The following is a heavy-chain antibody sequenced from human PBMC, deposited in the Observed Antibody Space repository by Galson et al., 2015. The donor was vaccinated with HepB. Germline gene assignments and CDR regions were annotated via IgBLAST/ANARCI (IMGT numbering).Heavy chain of an antibody. CDR2: IYYTGST. V-gene: IGHV4-31*03. CDR1: GDSVSRGGYY. D-gene: IGHD3-3*01. CDR3: ARDMVHDFWNDYNGLDV. Sequence: TLSLTCTVSGDSVSRGGYYWHWIRQHPGKGLEWIGNIYYTGSTYYNPSLKSRLTISLDTSKNQFSLKLRSVTAADTAVYYCARDMVHDFWNDYNGLDVWGQGTTVTVSS. J-gene: IGHJ6*02.